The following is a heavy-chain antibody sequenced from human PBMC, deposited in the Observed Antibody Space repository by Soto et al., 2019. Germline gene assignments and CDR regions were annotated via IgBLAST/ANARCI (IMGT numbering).Heavy chain of an antibody. J-gene: IGHJ4*02. D-gene: IGHD2-21*02. Sequence: QVQLVQSGAEVKQPGSSVKVSCKASGGTFSSYAISWVRQAPGQGIEWLGGIIPIFGTANYAQKFQGRVTITADKSTSTASMELSSLRSEDTAVYYCARDARVTPSHYWGQGTLVTVSS. V-gene: IGHV1-69*06. CDR1: GGTFSSYA. CDR2: IIPIFGTA. CDR3: ARDARVTPSHY.